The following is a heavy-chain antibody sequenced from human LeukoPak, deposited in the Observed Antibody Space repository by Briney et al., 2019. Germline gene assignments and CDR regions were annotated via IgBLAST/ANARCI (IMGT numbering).Heavy chain of an antibody. CDR2: INPNSGGT. D-gene: IGHD3-10*01. V-gene: IGHV1-2*02. CDR1: GYTFTGYY. J-gene: IGHJ5*02. Sequence: ASVKVSCKASGYTFTGYYMHWVRQAPGQGLEWMGWINPNSGGTNYAQKFQGRVTMTRDTSISTAYMELSRLRSDDTAVYYCARETYYGSGSYINWFDPWGQGTLVTVSS. CDR3: ARETYYGSGSYINWFDP.